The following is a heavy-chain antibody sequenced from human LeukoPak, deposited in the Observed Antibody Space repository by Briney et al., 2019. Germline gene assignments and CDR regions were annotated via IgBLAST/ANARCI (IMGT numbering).Heavy chain of an antibody. CDR3: ASNPPRTGDFNS. D-gene: IGHD7-27*01. J-gene: IGHJ4*02. V-gene: IGHV1-69*13. CDR1: GGTFSSYA. CDR2: IIPIFGTA. Sequence: SVKVSCKASGGTFSSYAISWVRQAPGQGLEWMGGIIPIFGTANYAQKFQGRVTITADESTSTAYMELSSLRSEDTAVYYCASNPPRTGDFNSWGQGALVTVSS.